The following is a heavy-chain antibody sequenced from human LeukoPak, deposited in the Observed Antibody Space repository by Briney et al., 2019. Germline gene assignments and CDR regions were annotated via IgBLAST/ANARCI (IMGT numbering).Heavy chain of an antibody. CDR2: IYYSGST. CDR1: GGSISSGDYC. J-gene: IGHJ6*03. Sequence: SETLSLTCTVSGGSISSGDYCWSWIRQPPGKGLEWIGYIYYSGSTYYNPSLKSRVTISVDTSKNQFSLKLSSVTAADTAVYYCARCPPYYYYMDVWGKGTTVTVSS. CDR3: ARCPPYYYYMDV. V-gene: IGHV4-30-4*08.